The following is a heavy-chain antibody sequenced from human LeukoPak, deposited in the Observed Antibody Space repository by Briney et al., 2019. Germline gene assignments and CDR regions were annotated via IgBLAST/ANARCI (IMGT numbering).Heavy chain of an antibody. CDR3: AKEGNYYGTDY. CDR2: INSDGSST. J-gene: IGHJ4*02. D-gene: IGHD1-26*01. V-gene: IGHV3-74*01. CDR1: GFTFSSYW. Sequence: GGSLRLSCAASGFTFSSYWMHWVRQAPGKGLVWVSRINSDGSSTSYADSVKGRFAISRDNAKNTLYLQMNSLRAEDTAVYYCAKEGNYYGTDYWGQGTLVTVSS.